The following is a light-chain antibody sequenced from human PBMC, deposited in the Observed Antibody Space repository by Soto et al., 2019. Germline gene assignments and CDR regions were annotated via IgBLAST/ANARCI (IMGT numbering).Light chain of an antibody. CDR1: SSNIGSNT. CDR3: AAWDVSLQSWV. V-gene: IGLV1-44*01. J-gene: IGLJ3*02. CDR2: TNN. Sequence: QSVLTQPPSASGTPGQRVTISCSGSSSNIGSNTVNWYQQLPGAAPKLLIYTNNQRPSGAPDRFSDSKSGTSASLAISGLQSEDEGDYYCAAWDVSLQSWVFGGGTKVTVL.